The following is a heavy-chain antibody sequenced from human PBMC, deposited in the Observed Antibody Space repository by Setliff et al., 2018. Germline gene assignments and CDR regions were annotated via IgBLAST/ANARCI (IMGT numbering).Heavy chain of an antibody. CDR2: ITHTGTTGST. CDR3: ARGRNVAVAGANGAFDI. V-gene: IGHV4-34*01. Sequence: PSETLSLTCAASGGTFTYYYWTWIRQSPAKGLEWIGEITHTGTTGSTKYNPSLKSRVTMSIDTSKNQFSLVVTSVTAADTAVYYCARGRNVAVAGANGAFDIWGQGSMVTVSS. D-gene: IGHD6-19*01. CDR1: GGTFTYYY. J-gene: IGHJ3*02.